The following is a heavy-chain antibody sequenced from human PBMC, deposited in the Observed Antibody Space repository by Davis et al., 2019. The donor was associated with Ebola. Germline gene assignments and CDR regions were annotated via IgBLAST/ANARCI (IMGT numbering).Heavy chain of an antibody. V-gene: IGHV4-30-2*01. CDR1: GGSISSGGYS. J-gene: IGHJ6*02. Sequence: PSETLSLTCAVSGGSISSGGYSWSWIRQPPGKGLEWIGYIYHSGSTYYNPSLKSRVTISVDTSKNQFSLKLSSVTAADTAVYYCARHVTYSYGLTYYYYDMDVWGQGTTVTVSS. CDR3: ARHVTYSYGLTYYYYDMDV. CDR2: IYHSGST. D-gene: IGHD5-18*01.